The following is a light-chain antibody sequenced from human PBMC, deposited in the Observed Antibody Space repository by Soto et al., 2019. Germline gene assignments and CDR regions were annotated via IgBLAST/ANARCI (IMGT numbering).Light chain of an antibody. CDR3: QQYGSSQQT. CDR1: QSVSNNY. J-gene: IGKJ2*01. Sequence: EIVLTQSPGTLSLSPGERATLSCRASQSVSNNYLAWFQQKPGQAPRLLIYEASSRATGIPDRFSGSGSGTDFTLTISRLEPEDFAVYYCQQYGSSQQTFGQGTKLEIK. V-gene: IGKV3-20*01. CDR2: EAS.